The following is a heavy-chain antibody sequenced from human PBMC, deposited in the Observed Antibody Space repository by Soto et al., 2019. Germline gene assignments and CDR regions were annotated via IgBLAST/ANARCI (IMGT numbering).Heavy chain of an antibody. CDR1: GFTFDDYA. J-gene: IGHJ6*03. CDR2: ISYNSGSI. D-gene: IGHD2-2*01. V-gene: IGHV3-9*01. Sequence: DVQLVESGGGLVQPGRSLRLSCAASGFTFDDYAMHWVRQAPGKGLEWVAGISYNSGSIAYADSVKGRFTISRDNAKSSLYLQMNSLTTEDTALYSCAKGFLSWYCSSTTCPLYYYMDVWGKGTTVTVSS. CDR3: AKGFLSWYCSSTTCPLYYYMDV.